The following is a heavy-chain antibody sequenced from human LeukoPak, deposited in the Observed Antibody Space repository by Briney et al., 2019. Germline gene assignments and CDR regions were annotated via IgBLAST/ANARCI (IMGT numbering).Heavy chain of an antibody. D-gene: IGHD6-19*01. J-gene: IGHJ4*02. V-gene: IGHV1-18*01. Sequence: ASVKVSCKASGYTFTSYGISWVRQAPGQGLEWMGWISAYNGNTNYAQKLQGRVTMTTDTSTSTAYMELRSLRSDDAAVYYCARDLRYSSGWCFDYWGQGTLVTVSS. CDR1: GYTFTSYG. CDR3: ARDLRYSSGWCFDY. CDR2: ISAYNGNT.